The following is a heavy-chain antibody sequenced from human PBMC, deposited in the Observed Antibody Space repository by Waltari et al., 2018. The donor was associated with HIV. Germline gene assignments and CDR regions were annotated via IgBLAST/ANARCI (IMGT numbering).Heavy chain of an antibody. CDR1: GFTFNPYA. Sequence: QVQLVESGGGVVQPGRSLRLSCAASGFTFNPYAMHWVRRAPGKGLEGVAVISWDGSNKHYADAVKGRSTISRDNSRNSLYLQMSSLRAEDTAVYYCGREGDYYDSSPFDYWGQGTLVTVSS. V-gene: IGHV3-30-3*01. CDR2: ISWDGSNK. CDR3: GREGDYYDSSPFDY. D-gene: IGHD3-22*01. J-gene: IGHJ4*02.